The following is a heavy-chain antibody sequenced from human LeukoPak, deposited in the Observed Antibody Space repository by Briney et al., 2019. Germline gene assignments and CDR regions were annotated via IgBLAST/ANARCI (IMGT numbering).Heavy chain of an antibody. Sequence: SETLSLTCAVSGGSISSSNWWSWVRQPPGKGLEWIGEINHSGSTNYNPSLKSRVTISVDTSKNQFSLKLSSVTAADTAVYYCARAPYYDFWSGYYPLYYYYGMDVWGQGTTVTVSS. D-gene: IGHD3-3*01. CDR3: ARAPYYDFWSGYYPLYYYYGMDV. CDR1: GGSISSSNW. V-gene: IGHV4-4*02. CDR2: INHSGST. J-gene: IGHJ6*02.